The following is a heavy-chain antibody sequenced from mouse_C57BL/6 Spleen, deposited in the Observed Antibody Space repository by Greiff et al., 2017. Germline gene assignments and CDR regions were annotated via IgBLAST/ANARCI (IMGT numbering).Heavy chain of an antibody. D-gene: IGHD1-1*01. CDR3: ARDGTYFDV. CDR1: GYTFTSYW. CDR2: IDPSDSYT. Sequence: QVQLQQSGAELVKPGASVKLSCKASGYTFTSYWLQWVKQRPGQGLEWIGEIDPSDSYTNYNQKFKGKATLTVDTSSSTAYMQLSSLTSEDSAVYYCARDGTYFDVWGTGTTVTVSS. J-gene: IGHJ1*03. V-gene: IGHV1-50*01.